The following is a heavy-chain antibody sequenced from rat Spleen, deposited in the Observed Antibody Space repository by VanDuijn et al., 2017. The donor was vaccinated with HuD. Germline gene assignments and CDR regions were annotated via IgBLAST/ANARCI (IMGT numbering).Heavy chain of an antibody. V-gene: IGHV2-13*01. CDR1: GFSLISYT. CDR3: ARNNYFDY. J-gene: IGHJ2*01. Sequence: QVQLKESGPGLVQPSQTLSLTCTVSGFSLISYTVSWVRQPPGKGLEWMGVIWGNGNTNYNSALKSRLSISRDTSKSQVFLKMNSLQTEDIATYYCARNNYFDYWGQGVMVTVSS. CDR2: IWGNGNT.